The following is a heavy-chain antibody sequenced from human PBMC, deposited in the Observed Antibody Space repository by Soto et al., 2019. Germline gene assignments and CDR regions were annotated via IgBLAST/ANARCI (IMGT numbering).Heavy chain of an antibody. CDR1: GFTFSSYW. J-gene: IGHJ4*02. CDR2: VKNDGGQT. CDR3: AREAY. Sequence: PGGSLRLSCAASGFTFSSYWMSWVRQAPGKGLEWVASVKNDGGQTNCVDSVKGRFSISRDNAKNFLYLQMNSLRVEDTAVYYCAREAYWGPGILVTVSS. V-gene: IGHV3-7*05.